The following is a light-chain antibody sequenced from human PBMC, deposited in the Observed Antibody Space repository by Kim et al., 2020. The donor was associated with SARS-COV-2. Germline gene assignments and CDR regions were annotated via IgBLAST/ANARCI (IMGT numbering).Light chain of an antibody. CDR2: AAS. V-gene: IGKV1-39*01. J-gene: IGKJ2*01. CDR1: QSISSY. Sequence: SASVGDRVTITCRASQSISSYLNWYQQKPGKAPKLLIYAASSLQSGVPSRFSGSGSGTDFTLTISSLQPEDFVTYYCQQSYSTPYTFGQGTKLEI. CDR3: QQSYSTPYT.